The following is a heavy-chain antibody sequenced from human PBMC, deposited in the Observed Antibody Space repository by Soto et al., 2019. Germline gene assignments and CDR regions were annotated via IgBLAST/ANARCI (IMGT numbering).Heavy chain of an antibody. Sequence: QVQLVESGGGVVQPGRSLRLSCAASGFTFSSYAMHWVHQAPGKGLEWVAVISYDGSNKYYADSVKGRFTISRDNSKNTLYLQMNSLRAEDTAVYYCAISGYSYGYVGWGQGTLVTVSS. D-gene: IGHD5-18*01. V-gene: IGHV3-30-3*01. CDR2: ISYDGSNK. J-gene: IGHJ4*02. CDR3: AISGYSYGYVG. CDR1: GFTFSSYA.